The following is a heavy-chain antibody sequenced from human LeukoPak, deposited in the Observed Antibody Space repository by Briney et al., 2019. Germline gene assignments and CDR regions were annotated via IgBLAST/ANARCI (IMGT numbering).Heavy chain of an antibody. J-gene: IGHJ4*02. CDR3: ARETGDSSGYYDY. CDR2: INHSGST. CDR1: GGSISSYY. Sequence: SETLSLTCTVSGGSISSYYWSWIRQPPGKGLEWIGEINHSGSTNYNPSLKSRVTISVDTSKNQFSLKLSSVTAADTAVYYCARETGDSSGYYDYWGQGTLVTVSS. V-gene: IGHV4-34*01. D-gene: IGHD3-22*01.